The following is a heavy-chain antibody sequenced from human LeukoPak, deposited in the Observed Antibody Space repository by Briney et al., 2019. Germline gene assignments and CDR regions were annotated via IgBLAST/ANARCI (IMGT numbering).Heavy chain of an antibody. CDR2: IIPIFGTA. CDR3: ARDLGDSSGYYTFGY. V-gene: IGHV1-69*13. D-gene: IGHD3-22*01. Sequence: GASVKVSCKASGGTFSSYAISWVRQAPGQGLEWMGGIIPIFGTANYAQKFQGRVTITADESTSTAYMELSSLRSEDTAVYYCARDLGDSSGYYTFGYWGQGTLVTVSS. CDR1: GGTFSSYA. J-gene: IGHJ4*02.